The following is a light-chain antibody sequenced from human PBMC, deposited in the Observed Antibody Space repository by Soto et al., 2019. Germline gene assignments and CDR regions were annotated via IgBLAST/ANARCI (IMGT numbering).Light chain of an antibody. V-gene: IGKV3-20*01. J-gene: IGKJ3*01. Sequence: EIVLTQSPGTLSLSPGERATVSCRTSQSIDSKSLVWYQQRVGQAPRLLIYGTSSRGTGIPVRFSGSGSGTDFTLTISRLEPEDFAVYFCQYYGGSFTFGPGTKVEIK. CDR3: QYYGGSFT. CDR2: GTS. CDR1: QSIDSKS.